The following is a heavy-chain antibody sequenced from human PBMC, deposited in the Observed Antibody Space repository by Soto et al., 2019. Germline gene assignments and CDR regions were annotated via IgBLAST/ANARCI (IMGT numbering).Heavy chain of an antibody. CDR2: IFYSETT. J-gene: IGHJ6*02. CDR3: ARGFLEWLSHPYYGMDV. D-gene: IGHD3-3*01. Sequence: SETLSLTCTVSGGSISSGGYYWSWIRQHPGKGLEWVGYIFYSETTYHNPSLQSRVTISADTSKNQFSLNLSSVTAADTAVYYRARGFLEWLSHPYYGMDVWGQGTTVTVSS. CDR1: GGSISSGGYY. V-gene: IGHV4-31*03.